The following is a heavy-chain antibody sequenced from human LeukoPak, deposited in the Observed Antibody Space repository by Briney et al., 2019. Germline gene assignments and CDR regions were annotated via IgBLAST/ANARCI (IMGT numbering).Heavy chain of an antibody. Sequence: SETLSLTCTVSGGSISSGSYYWSWIRQPAGKGLEWIGRIYTSGSTNYNPSLKSRVTISVDTSKNQFSLKLSSVTAADTAMYYCARGSTDVYWYLDVWGRGTLVTVSS. CDR1: GGSISSGSYY. J-gene: IGHJ2*01. D-gene: IGHD1-26*01. CDR2: IYTSGST. V-gene: IGHV4-61*02. CDR3: ARGSTDVYWYLDV.